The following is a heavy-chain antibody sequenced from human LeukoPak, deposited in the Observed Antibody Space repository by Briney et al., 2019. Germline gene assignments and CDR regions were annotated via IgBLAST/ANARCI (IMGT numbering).Heavy chain of an antibody. D-gene: IGHD2-2*01. CDR3: AKLVVPAAIRVAIDP. J-gene: IGHJ5*02. Sequence: GGSLRLSCAASGFTLSSYAMSWVGQAQGKGLEWVSAISGSGGSTYYADSVKGRFTISRDNSKNTLYLQMNSLRAEDTAVYYCAKLVVPAAIRVAIDPWGQGTLVTVSS. CDR2: ISGSGGST. CDR1: GFTLSSYA. V-gene: IGHV3-23*01.